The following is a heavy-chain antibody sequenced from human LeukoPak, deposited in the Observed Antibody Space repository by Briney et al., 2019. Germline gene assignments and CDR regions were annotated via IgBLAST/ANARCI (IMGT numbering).Heavy chain of an antibody. CDR2: VYYSGLT. D-gene: IGHD3-10*01. CDR3: ARVAYGSGSRLIDC. J-gene: IGHJ4*02. Sequence: PSETLSLTCNVSGGSMSNIYNWGWIRQPPRRGPEWLASVYYSGLTYYNSSLKSRVSISVDTSKNQFSLKLTSVTAADTAVYYCARVAYGSGSRLIDCWGQGTLVTISS. CDR1: GGSMSNIYN. V-gene: IGHV4-39*07.